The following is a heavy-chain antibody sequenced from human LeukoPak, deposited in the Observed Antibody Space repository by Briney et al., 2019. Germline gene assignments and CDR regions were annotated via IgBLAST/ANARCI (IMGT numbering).Heavy chain of an antibody. CDR1: GYTFTNYY. CDR3: ARTSSAWYFDY. Sequence: ASVTVSCKASGYTFTNYYIHWVRQAPGQGLDWMGIINSSGGGTANAQTFQGRVTMTRDTTTSTVYMEQSSLRSDDTAVFYCARTSSAWYFDYWGQGTLVTLSS. CDR2: INSSGGGT. D-gene: IGHD6-19*01. J-gene: IGHJ4*02. V-gene: IGHV1-46*01.